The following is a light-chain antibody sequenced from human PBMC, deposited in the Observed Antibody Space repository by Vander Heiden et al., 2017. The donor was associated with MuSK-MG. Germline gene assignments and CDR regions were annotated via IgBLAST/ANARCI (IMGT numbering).Light chain of an antibody. CDR2: GAS. CDR1: QSVSSSY. J-gene: IGKJ1*01. Sequence: DIVLTQSPGTLSLSPGERATLSCRASQSVSSSYLAWYQQKPGQAPRLLIYGASSRATGIPDRFSGSGSGTDFTLTISRLEPEYFAVYYCQQYGSSKTFGQGTKVEIK. CDR3: QQYGSSKT. V-gene: IGKV3-20*01.